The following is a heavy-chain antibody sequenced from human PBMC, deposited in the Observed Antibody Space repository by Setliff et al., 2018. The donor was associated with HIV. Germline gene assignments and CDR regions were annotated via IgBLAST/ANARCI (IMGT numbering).Heavy chain of an antibody. Sequence: LSLTCAVSGYSISSGYYWGWIRQPPGKGPEWIGTIYHSGSTYYNPSLKSRVTISVDTSKNQFSLKLSSVTAADTAVYYCARQFEISGVVIGNWFDPWGQGSLVTVS. D-gene: IGHD3-3*01. CDR3: ARQFEISGVVIGNWFDP. J-gene: IGHJ5*02. CDR1: GYSISSGYY. CDR2: IYHSGST. V-gene: IGHV4-38-2*01.